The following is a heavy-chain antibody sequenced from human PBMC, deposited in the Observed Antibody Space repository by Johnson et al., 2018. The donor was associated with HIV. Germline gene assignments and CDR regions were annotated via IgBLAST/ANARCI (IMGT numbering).Heavy chain of an antibody. J-gene: IGHJ3*01. CDR3: ARAYTYGAFDL. D-gene: IGHD3-16*01. CDR1: GFTFSSYW. Sequence: VQLVESGGGLVQPGGSLRLSCAASGFTFSSYWMHWVRQAPGKGLVWVSRIHNDGSSTTYADSVKGRFTISRDNAKNTLYLQMSSLRAEDTAVYFCARAYTYGAFDLWGQGTLVTVSS. V-gene: IGHV3-74*02. CDR2: IHNDGSST.